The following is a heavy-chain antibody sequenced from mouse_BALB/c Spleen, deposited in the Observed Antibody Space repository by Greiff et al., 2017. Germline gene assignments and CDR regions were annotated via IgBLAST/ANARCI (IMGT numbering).Heavy chain of an antibody. CDR3: ARRAYYGSSSFDY. CDR1: GYAFTNYL. V-gene: IGHV1-54*01. Sequence: VQLQQSGAELVRPGTSVKVSCKASGYAFTNYLIEWVKQRPGQGLEWIGVINPGSGGTNYNEKFKGKATLTADKSSSTAYMQLSSLTSDDSAVYFCARRAYYGSSSFDYWGQGTTLTVSS. CDR2: INPGSGGT. D-gene: IGHD1-1*01. J-gene: IGHJ2*01.